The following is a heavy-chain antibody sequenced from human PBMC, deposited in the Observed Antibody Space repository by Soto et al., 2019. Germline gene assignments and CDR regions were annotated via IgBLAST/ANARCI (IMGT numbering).Heavy chain of an antibody. CDR2: INAGNGNT. V-gene: IGHV1-3*01. D-gene: IGHD3-10*01. J-gene: IGHJ6*02. Sequence: ASVKVSCKASGYTFTSYAMHWVRQAPGQRLEWMGWINAGNGNTKYSQKFQGRVTITRDTSISTAYMELSRLRSDDTAVYYCARDEANGSGAYYYYGMDVWGQGTTVTVSS. CDR3: ARDEANGSGAYYYYGMDV. CDR1: GYTFTSYA.